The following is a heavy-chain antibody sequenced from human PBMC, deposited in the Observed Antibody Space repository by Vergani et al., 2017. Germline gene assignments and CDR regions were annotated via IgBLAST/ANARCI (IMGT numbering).Heavy chain of an antibody. CDR2: IHNRGKT. CDR1: GYSIGSGFY. J-gene: IGHJ4*02. Sequence: QVRLEESGPGLVKPSETLSLTCSVSGYSIGSGFYWAWIRQSPGEGLQWLTSIHNRGKTYHNPSLKSRASVSLDTSKNRFSLNLTSVTATDTAVYYCARESRAASYSGPDSWGQGTRVTVSS. CDR3: ARESRAASYSGPDS. D-gene: IGHD1-26*01. V-gene: IGHV4-38-2*02.